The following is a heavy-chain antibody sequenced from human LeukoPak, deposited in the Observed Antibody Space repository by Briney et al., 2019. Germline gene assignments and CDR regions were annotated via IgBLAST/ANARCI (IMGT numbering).Heavy chain of an antibody. D-gene: IGHD1-26*01. CDR3: ARLVGATRGFDY. Sequence: SETLSLTCTVSGGSISSSSYYWGWIRQPPGKGLEWIGSIYYSGSTYYNPSLKSRVTISVDTSKNQFSLKLSSVTAADTAVYYCARLVGATRGFDYWGQGTLVTVSS. CDR1: GGSISSSSYY. J-gene: IGHJ4*02. V-gene: IGHV4-39*01. CDR2: IYYSGST.